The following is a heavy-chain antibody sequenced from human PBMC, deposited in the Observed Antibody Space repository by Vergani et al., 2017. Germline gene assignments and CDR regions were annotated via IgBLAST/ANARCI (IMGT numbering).Heavy chain of an antibody. CDR1: GFTFSSYG. CDR2: ISYDGSNK. Sequence: QVQLVESGGGVVQPGRSLRLSCAASGFTFSSYGMHWVRQAPGKGLEWVAVISYDGSNKYYADSVKGRFTISRDNSKNTLYLQMNSLRAEDTAVYYCANGDYYDSSGYFDYWGQGTLVTVSS. CDR3: ANGDYYDSSGYFDY. D-gene: IGHD3-22*01. J-gene: IGHJ4*02. V-gene: IGHV3-30*18.